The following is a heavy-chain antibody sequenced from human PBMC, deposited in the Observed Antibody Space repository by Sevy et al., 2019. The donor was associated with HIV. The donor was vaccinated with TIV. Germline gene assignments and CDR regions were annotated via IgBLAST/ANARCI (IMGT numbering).Heavy chain of an antibody. D-gene: IGHD3-22*01. V-gene: IGHV1-69*13. J-gene: IGHJ6*02. CDR2: IVTSIGPA. CDR3: ARPQYDSTGYYPLYFYAMDV. Sequence: SVKVSCKASGGSFTSFVFNWVRLAPGQGLEWMGGIVTSIGPAKYAQKFQGRVTITADESTSTTYMELSSLRSEDTAIYYCARPQYDSTGYYPLYFYAMDVWGQGTTVTVSS. CDR1: GGSFTSFV.